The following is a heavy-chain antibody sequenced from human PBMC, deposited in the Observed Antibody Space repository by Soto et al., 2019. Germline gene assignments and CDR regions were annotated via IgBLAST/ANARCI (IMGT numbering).Heavy chain of an antibody. V-gene: IGHV1-69*05. J-gene: IGHJ6*02. Sequence: QVQLVQSGAEVKKPGSSVKVSCRASVDTFSNYAIGWVRQAPGQGLEWMGGVIPLFGTTNYAQNFQGRVTITSHASARTVYMELSSSTSEDSAIYYCAGGGMNWRDGDFYYGMYVWGQGTRVTVSS. CDR1: VDTFSNYA. D-gene: IGHD1-1*01. CDR2: VIPLFGTT. CDR3: AGGGMNWRDGDFYYGMYV.